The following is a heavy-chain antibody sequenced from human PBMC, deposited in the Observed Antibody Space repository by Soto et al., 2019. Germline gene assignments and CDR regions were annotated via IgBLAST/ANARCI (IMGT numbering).Heavy chain of an antibody. CDR3: AKDGSVYCSGGSCYEY. Sequence: GGSLRLSCAASGFTFSSYAMSWVRQAPGKGLEWVSAISGSGGSTYYADSVKGRFTISRDNSKNTLYLQMNSLRAEDTAVYYCAKDGSVYCSGGSCYEYWGQGTLVTVSS. J-gene: IGHJ4*02. D-gene: IGHD2-15*01. V-gene: IGHV3-23*01. CDR2: ISGSGGST. CDR1: GFTFSSYA.